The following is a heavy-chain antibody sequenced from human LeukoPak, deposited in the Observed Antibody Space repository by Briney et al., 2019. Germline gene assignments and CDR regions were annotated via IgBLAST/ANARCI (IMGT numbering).Heavy chain of an antibody. CDR1: GFMFSNYW. V-gene: IGHV3-7*03. Sequence: GGSLRLSCVGSGFMFSNYWMSWVRQAPGKGLEWVANINKDGSVAYSADSLKGRFTFSRDNAKSSLFLQMNSLRVEDSAVYYCARLHLGDPWGSGSPKWFDPWGQGTLVTVSS. CDR2: INKDGSVA. J-gene: IGHJ5*02. CDR3: ARLHLGDPWGSGSPKWFDP. D-gene: IGHD3-10*01.